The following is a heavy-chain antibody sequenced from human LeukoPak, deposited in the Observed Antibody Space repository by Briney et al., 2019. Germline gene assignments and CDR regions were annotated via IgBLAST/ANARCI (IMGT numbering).Heavy chain of an antibody. Sequence: ASVKVSCKASGYTFTDYYMHWVRQAPGQGLEWMGWINPNSGGTNYAQKFQGRVTTTRDTSISTAYMELSRLRSDDTAVYYCARSRSSSWYNNWGQGTLVTVSS. CDR1: GYTFTDYY. J-gene: IGHJ4*02. CDR3: ARSRSSSWYNN. D-gene: IGHD6-13*01. V-gene: IGHV1-2*02. CDR2: INPNSGGT.